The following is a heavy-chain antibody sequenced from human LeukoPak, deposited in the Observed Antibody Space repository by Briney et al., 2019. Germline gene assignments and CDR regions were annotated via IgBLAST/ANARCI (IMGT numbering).Heavy chain of an antibody. V-gene: IGHV1-2*02. CDR1: VYTFTVYY. CDR3: ARDDSSSWYFDD. J-gene: IGHJ4*02. D-gene: IGHD6-13*01. CDR2: INPNSGGT. Sequence: GASVKLSFTASVYTFTVYYMHWVRQAPGQGLGWMGWINPNSGGTNYAHNFQGRVTMTRDTCMSNAYMEPRRLRSDDTAVYYCARDDSSSWYFDDWGQGTLVTASS.